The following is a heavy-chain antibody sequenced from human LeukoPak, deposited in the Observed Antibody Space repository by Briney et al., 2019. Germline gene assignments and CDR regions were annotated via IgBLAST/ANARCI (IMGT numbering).Heavy chain of an antibody. CDR1: GFTFDDYA. CDR2: ISWNSGSI. D-gene: IGHD1-20*01. J-gene: IGHJ4*02. CDR3: AKGLTGTTADVYYFDY. V-gene: IGHV3-9*01. Sequence: GRSLRLSCAASGFTFDDYAMHWVRQAPGKGLEWVSGISWNSGSIGYADSVKGRFTISRDNAKNSLYLQMNSLRAEDTAVYYCAKGLTGTTADVYYFDYWGQGTLVTVSS.